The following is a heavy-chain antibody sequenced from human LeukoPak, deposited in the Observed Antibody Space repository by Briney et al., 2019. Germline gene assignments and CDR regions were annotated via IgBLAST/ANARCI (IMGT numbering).Heavy chain of an antibody. D-gene: IGHD3-16*02. CDR2: IKSKTDGGTT. V-gene: IGHV3-15*01. Sequence: PGGSLRLSCAASGFTFSNAWMSWVRQAPGKGLEWVGRIKSKTDGGTTDYAAPVKGRFTISRDDSKNTLYLQMNSLKTEDTAVYYCTTEDSGIMITFGGVIAPDYWGQGTLVTVSS. CDR1: GFTFSNAW. CDR3: TTEDSGIMITFGGVIAPDY. J-gene: IGHJ4*02.